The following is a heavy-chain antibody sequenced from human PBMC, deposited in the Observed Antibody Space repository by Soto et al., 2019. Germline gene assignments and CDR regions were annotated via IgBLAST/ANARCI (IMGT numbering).Heavy chain of an antibody. J-gene: IGHJ6*03. CDR1: GYTFTSYD. CDR3: ARGAVATIYLDV. V-gene: IGHV1-8*01. Sequence: ASVKVSCTASGYTFTSYDINWVRQATGQGLEWMGWMNPNSGNTGYAQKFQGRVTMTRNTSISTAYMELSSLRSEDTAVYYCARGAVATIYLDVWGKGTTVTVSS. CDR2: MNPNSGNT. D-gene: IGHD5-12*01.